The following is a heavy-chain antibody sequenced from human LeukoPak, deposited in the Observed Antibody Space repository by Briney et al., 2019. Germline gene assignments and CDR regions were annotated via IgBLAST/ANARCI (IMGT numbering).Heavy chain of an antibody. CDR1: GYSLSSGYY. CDR3: ARRGAAAGTGYYYYYYMDV. V-gene: IGHV4-38-2*01. J-gene: IGHJ6*03. Sequence: SETLSLTCAVSGYSLSSGYYWGWIRPPPGKGLEWIGSIYHSGSTYYNPSLKSRVTISVDTSKNQSSLKLSSVTAADTAVYYCARRGAAAGTGYYYYYYMDVWGKGTTVTVSS. CDR2: IYHSGST. D-gene: IGHD6-13*01.